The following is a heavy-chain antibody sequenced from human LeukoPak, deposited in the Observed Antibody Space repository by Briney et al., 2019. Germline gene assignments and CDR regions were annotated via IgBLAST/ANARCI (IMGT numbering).Heavy chain of an antibody. CDR1: GFTVSSNY. CDR2: IYSGGST. D-gene: IGHD4-23*01. Sequence: PGGSLRLSCAASGFTVSSNYMSWVRRAPGKGLEWVSVIYSGGSTYYADSVKGRFTISRDNSKNTLYLQMNSLRAEDTAVYYCASDYGGNAPDAFDIWGQGTMVTVSS. V-gene: IGHV3-66*01. CDR3: ASDYGGNAPDAFDI. J-gene: IGHJ3*02.